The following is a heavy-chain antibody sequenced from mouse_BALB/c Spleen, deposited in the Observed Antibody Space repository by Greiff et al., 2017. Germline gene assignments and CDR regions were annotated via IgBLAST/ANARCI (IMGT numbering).Heavy chain of an antibody. CDR3: ARDGNYARYFDV. Sequence: QVQLQQSGADLAKPGASVKMSCKASGYTFTSYWMHWVKQRPGQGLEWIGYINPSTGYTEYNQKFKDKATLTADKSSSTAYMQLSSLTSEDSAVYYCARDGNYARYFDVWGAGTTVTVSA. CDR2: INPSTGYT. CDR1: GYTFTSYW. D-gene: IGHD2-1*01. J-gene: IGHJ1*01. V-gene: IGHV1-7*01.